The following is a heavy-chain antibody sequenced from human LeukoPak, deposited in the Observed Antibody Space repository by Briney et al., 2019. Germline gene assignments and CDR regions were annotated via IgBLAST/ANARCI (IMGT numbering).Heavy chain of an antibody. CDR3: AKNSQLLSGELNMDV. J-gene: IGHJ6*03. Sequence: SETLSLTCAVSGGSFSGYYWSWIRQPPRKGLEWIGEINHSGSTNYNPSLKSRVTISVDKSKNQFSLKLSSVTPADTAVYSCAKNSQLLSGELNMDVWGKGTTVTVSS. V-gene: IGHV4-34*01. CDR1: GGSFSGYY. D-gene: IGHD3-16*01. CDR2: INHSGST.